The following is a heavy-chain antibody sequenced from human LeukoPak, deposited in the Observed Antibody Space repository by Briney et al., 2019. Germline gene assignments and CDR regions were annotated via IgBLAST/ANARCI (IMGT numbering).Heavy chain of an antibody. J-gene: IGHJ4*02. Sequence: SETLSLTCAVSTDSTTSNWWSWVRQPPGKGLEWIGEVHKSGSTNYYPSLQSRVTISIDKSKNQIALELTSVTAADTAVYYCAREIVGAPTPGAYWGQGTLVTASS. D-gene: IGHD1-26*01. V-gene: IGHV4-4*02. CDR3: AREIVGAPTPGAY. CDR1: TDSTTSNW. CDR2: VHKSGST.